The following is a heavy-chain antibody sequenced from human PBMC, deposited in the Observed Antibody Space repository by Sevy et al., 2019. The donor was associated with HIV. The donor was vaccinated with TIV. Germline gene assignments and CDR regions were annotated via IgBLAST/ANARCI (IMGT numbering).Heavy chain of an antibody. D-gene: IGHD3-22*01. CDR1: GFTVSSYY. J-gene: IGHJ4*02. Sequence: GGSLRLSCAASGFTVSSYYMSWVRQAPGKGLEWVSVIYSGVSTYYADSVKGRFTISRDNSKNTLYLQMNSLRADDTAVYNCARASSGYFHFDYWGQGTLVPVSS. CDR3: ARASSGYFHFDY. V-gene: IGHV3-53*01. CDR2: IYSGVST.